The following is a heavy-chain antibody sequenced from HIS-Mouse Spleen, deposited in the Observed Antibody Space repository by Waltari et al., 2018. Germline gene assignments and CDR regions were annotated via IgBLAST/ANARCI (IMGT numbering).Heavy chain of an antibody. D-gene: IGHD2-8*01. CDR3: ARERGSCTNGVCPFDY. J-gene: IGHJ4*02. CDR2: IYHSGST. V-gene: IGHV4-38-2*02. Sequence: GWIRQPPGKGLEWIGSIYHSGSTYYNPSLKSRVTISVDTSKNQFSLKLSSVTAADTAVYYCARERGSCTNGVCPFDYWGQGTLVTVSS.